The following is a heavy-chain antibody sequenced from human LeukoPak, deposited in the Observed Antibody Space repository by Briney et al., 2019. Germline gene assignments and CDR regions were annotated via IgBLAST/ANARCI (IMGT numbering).Heavy chain of an antibody. Sequence: PGGSLRLSCAASGFTFSSYSMNWVRQAPGKGLEWVSSISSSSSYIYYADSVKGRFTISRDNAKNSLYLQMNSLRAENTAVYYCAIESPPVGVEMATLGGWGQGTLVTVSS. CDR3: AIESPPVGVEMATLGG. J-gene: IGHJ4*02. CDR2: ISSSSSYI. D-gene: IGHD5-24*01. V-gene: IGHV3-21*01. CDR1: GFTFSSYS.